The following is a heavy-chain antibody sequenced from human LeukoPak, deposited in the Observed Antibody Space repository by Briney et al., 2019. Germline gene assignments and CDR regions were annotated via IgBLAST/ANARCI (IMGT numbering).Heavy chain of an antibody. Sequence: GGSLRLSCALSRFTLSKSWMKRVRQAPGKGLAWVANINQDGSEKQYVDSVKGRFTISRDNAKNSLYLQMNSLRAEDTAVYYCVKHTPLVGDYYYYYYMDVWGKGTTVTVSS. D-gene: IGHD2-21*01. CDR2: INQDGSEK. J-gene: IGHJ6*03. V-gene: IGHV3-7*01. CDR1: RFTLSKSW. CDR3: VKHTPLVGDYYYYYYMDV.